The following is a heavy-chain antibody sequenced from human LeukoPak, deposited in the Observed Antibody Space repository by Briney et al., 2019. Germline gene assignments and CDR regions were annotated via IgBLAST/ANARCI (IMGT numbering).Heavy chain of an antibody. V-gene: IGHV2-5*02. J-gene: IGHJ4*02. CDR1: GFSLSTSGVG. CDR2: IFWDDDK. CDR3: ARHSRGGSGYDY. Sequence: SGPTLVNPTQTLTLTCTFSGFSLSTSGVGVAWIRQPPGKALEWFALIFWDDDKRYSPSLKSRLTITKDTAKNQVVLTKTNMDPVDTATYYCARHSRGGSGYDYWGQGTLVTVSS. D-gene: IGHD3-10*01.